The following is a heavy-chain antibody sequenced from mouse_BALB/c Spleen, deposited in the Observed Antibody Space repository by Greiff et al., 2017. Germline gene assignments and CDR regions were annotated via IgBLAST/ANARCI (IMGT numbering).Heavy chain of an antibody. CDR3: ARFPSNWDVAWFAY. CDR1: GDSITSGY. Sequence: EVQRVESGPSLVKPSQTLSLTCSVTGDSITSGYWNWIRKFPGNKLEYMGYISYSGSTYYNPSLKSRISITRDTSKNQYYLQLNSVTTEDTATYYCARFPSNWDVAWFAYWGQGTLVTVSA. D-gene: IGHD4-1*01. J-gene: IGHJ3*01. CDR2: ISYSGST. V-gene: IGHV3-8*02.